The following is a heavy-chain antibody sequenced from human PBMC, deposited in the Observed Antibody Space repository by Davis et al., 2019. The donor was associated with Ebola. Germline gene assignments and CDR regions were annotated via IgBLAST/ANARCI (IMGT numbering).Heavy chain of an antibody. D-gene: IGHD2-15*01. CDR2: ISSSSDTI. J-gene: IGHJ3*02. CDR3: AGYCSGGSCYSRSDAFDI. Sequence: GESLKISCAASGFTFSSYSMNWVRQAPGKGLEWVSYISSSSDTIYYAGSVKGRFTISRDNAKNSLYLQMNSLRDEDTAVYHCAGYCSGGSCYSRSDAFDIWGQGTMVTVSS. V-gene: IGHV3-48*02. CDR1: GFTFSSYS.